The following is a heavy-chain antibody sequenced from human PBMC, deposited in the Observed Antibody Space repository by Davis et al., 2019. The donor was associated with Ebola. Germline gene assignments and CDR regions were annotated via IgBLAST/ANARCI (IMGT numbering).Heavy chain of an antibody. CDR2: INPNSGVT. CDR1: GYTFTGYY. Sequence: AASVKVSCKASGYTFTGYYVHWVRLAPGQGLEWMGWINPNSGVTNYAQNFQDWVTMTRDTSISTAYMELNRLRSDDTAVYFCVRGEKATIPNFDYWGQGTLVTVSS. D-gene: IGHD5-24*01. J-gene: IGHJ4*02. V-gene: IGHV1-2*04. CDR3: VRGEKATIPNFDY.